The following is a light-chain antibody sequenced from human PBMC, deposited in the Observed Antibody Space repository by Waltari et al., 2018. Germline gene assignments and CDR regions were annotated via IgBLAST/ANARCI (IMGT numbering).Light chain of an antibody. Sequence: DIQMTQSPSSLSASVGDRVTITCRASQSISSYLHWYQQKPGKAPKLLIYAASSLQSGVPSRFSGSGSGTDFTLTISSLQPEDFATYYCQQSYSTLLLTFGPGTKVDIK. CDR3: QQSYSTLLLT. J-gene: IGKJ3*01. CDR1: QSISSY. V-gene: IGKV1-39*01. CDR2: AAS.